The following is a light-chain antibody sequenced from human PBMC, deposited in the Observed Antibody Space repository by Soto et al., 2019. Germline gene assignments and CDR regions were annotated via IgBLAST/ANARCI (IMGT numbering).Light chain of an antibody. Sequence: DIELTQFPSSLSSSAEDRAIITCQASQSVSSYLAWYQQKPGEAPKLLIYDSSDWARGVPSRFSGSGSGTNFSLIIGSLEPDDFAVYYCQQHRNCSRTFGGGTKVDIK. V-gene: IGKV1-5*01. CDR1: QSVSSY. CDR2: DSS. J-gene: IGKJ4*02. CDR3: QQHRNCSRT.